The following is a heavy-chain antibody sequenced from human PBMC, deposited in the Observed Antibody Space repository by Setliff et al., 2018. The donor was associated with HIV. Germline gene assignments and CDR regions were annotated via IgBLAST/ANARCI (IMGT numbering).Heavy chain of an antibody. D-gene: IGHD6-19*01. CDR2: ISAYNGNT. J-gene: IGHJ5*02. CDR1: GYTFTSYG. Sequence: ASVKVSCKASGYTFTSYGISWVRQAPGQGLERMGWISAYNGNTNYAQQLQGRVTLTTDTSTSTAYMELRSLRSDDTAVYYCARFAVAGTKWSDPWGQGALVTV. CDR3: ARFAVAGTKWSDP. V-gene: IGHV1-18*01.